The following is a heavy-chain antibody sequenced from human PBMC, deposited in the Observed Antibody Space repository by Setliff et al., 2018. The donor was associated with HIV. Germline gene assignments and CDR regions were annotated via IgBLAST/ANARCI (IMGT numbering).Heavy chain of an antibody. CDR1: GYSFTAYQ. V-gene: IGHV1-2*06. CDR2: INRDNGGI. CDR3: ARGRPTGYFDC. J-gene: IGHJ4*02. D-gene: IGHD1-1*01. Sequence: RASVKVSCKTFGYSFTAYQMHWLRQAPGQGLEWMGRINRDNGGIDYAQKFQGRVTVTRDTSINTAYMELSRLKSDDTAVYYCARGRPTGYFDCWGQGTLVTVSS.